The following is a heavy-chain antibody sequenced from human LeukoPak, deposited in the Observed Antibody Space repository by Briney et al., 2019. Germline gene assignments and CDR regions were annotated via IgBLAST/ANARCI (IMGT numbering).Heavy chain of an antibody. J-gene: IGHJ4*02. Sequence: GGSRRLSCVAAGFTISSDSMNWVRQAPGKGQEWVSYISSGSDTIYYADSVKGRFTISRDNAKSSLYLLMKSLRAEDTAVYYCARESSSGISGYFYTYFDYGGQGTLVTVSS. CDR1: GFTISSDS. D-gene: IGHD3-22*01. CDR3: ARESSSGISGYFYTYFDY. CDR2: ISSGSDTI. V-gene: IGHV3-48*04.